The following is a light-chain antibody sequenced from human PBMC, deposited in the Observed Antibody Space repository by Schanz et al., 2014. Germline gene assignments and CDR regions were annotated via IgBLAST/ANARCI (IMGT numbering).Light chain of an antibody. CDR1: QSLLHSNGYNY. CDR3: MQALEAPRT. CDR2: LGS. V-gene: IGKV2-28*01. Sequence: DIVMTQSPLSLPVTPGEPASISCRSSQSLLHSNGYNYLDWYLQKPGQSPQVLIYLGSNRASGVPDRFSGSGSGTDFTLKISRVEAEDVGVYYCMQALEAPRTFGQGTNVEIK. J-gene: IGKJ1*01.